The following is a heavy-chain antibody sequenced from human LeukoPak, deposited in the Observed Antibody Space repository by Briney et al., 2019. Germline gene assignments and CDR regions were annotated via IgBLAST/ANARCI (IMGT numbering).Heavy chain of an antibody. CDR2: IYYSGST. V-gene: IGHV4-39*01. J-gene: IGHJ5*02. CDR1: GGSISSSSYY. Sequence: PSETLSLTCTVSGGSISSSSYYWGWIRQPPGKGLEWIGSIYYSGSTYYNPSLKSRVTISVDTSKNQFSLKLSSVTAADTAVYYCARHPLYYDILTGYSSRGQEFDPWGQGTLVTVSS. CDR3: ARHPLYYDILTGYSSRGQEFDP. D-gene: IGHD3-9*01.